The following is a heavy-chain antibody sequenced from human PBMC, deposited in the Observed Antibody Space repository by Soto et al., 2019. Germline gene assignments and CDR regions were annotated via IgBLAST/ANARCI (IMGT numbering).Heavy chain of an antibody. CDR3: ARDLAPVVY. CDR2: ISYDGSNK. D-gene: IGHD2-15*01. J-gene: IGHJ4*02. CDR1: GFTFSSYA. Sequence: GSLRLSCAASGFTFSSYAMHWVRQAPGKGLEWVAVISYDGSNKYYADSVKGRFTISRDNSKNTLYLQMNSLRAEDTAVYYCARDLAPVVYWGQGTLVTVSS. V-gene: IGHV3-30-3*01.